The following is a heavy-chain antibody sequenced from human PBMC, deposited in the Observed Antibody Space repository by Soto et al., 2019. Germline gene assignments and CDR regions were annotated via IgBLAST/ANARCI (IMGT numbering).Heavy chain of an antibody. Sequence: SVKVSCKASGYTFTGYYIHWVRQAPGQGLEWMGGIIPIFGTANYAQKFQGRVTITADESTSTAYMELSSLRSEDTAVYYCALIHYYGSGSYYYFDYWGQGTPVPVSS. CDR2: IIPIFGTA. J-gene: IGHJ4*02. D-gene: IGHD3-10*01. V-gene: IGHV1-69*13. CDR1: GYTFTGYY. CDR3: ALIHYYGSGSYYYFDY.